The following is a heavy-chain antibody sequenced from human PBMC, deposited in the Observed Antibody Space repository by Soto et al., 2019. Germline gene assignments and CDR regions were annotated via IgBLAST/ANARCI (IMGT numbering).Heavy chain of an antibody. CDR2: ISSSSSTI. D-gene: IGHD1-20*01. Sequence: GGSLRLSCAASGFTFSSYSMNWVRQAPGKGLEWVSYISSSSSTIYYADSVKGRFTISRDNAKNTLYLQMNSLRAEDTAVYYCARDEERITGPTNFDYWGQGTLVTVSS. V-gene: IGHV3-48*01. J-gene: IGHJ4*02. CDR3: ARDEERITGPTNFDY. CDR1: GFTFSSYS.